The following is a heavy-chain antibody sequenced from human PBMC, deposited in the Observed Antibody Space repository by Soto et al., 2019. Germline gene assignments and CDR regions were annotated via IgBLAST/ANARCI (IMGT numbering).Heavy chain of an antibody. J-gene: IGHJ4*01. D-gene: IGHD5-12*01. CDR1: GGFISSSY. CDR3: ATGQDAYNYGGFAY. Sequence: QVQLQESGPGLVKPSETLSLTCTVSGGFISSSYWTWIRQPPGKGLEWIGYICYSGSTNYNSSHKSRLPMSIDTAKNQVSQKLNSVPAADTAVYYCATGQDAYNYGGFAYWGQGTLGTGSS. V-gene: IGHV4-59*01. CDR2: ICYSGST.